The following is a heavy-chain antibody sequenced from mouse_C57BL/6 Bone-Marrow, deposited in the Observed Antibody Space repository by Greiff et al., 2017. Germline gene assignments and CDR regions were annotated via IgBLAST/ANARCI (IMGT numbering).Heavy chain of an antibody. CDR1: GYTFTSYW. V-gene: IGHV1-61*01. J-gene: IGHJ1*03. CDR3: ARENGYGSSFYWYFDF. Sequence: QVQLQQPGAELVRPGSSVQLSCKASGYTFTSYWMDWVKQRPGQGLEWIGNIYPSDSETHYNQKFKDKATLTVDKSSSTAYMQLSSLTSEDSAVYYCARENGYGSSFYWYFDFWGTGTTVTVSS. D-gene: IGHD1-1*01. CDR2: IYPSDSET.